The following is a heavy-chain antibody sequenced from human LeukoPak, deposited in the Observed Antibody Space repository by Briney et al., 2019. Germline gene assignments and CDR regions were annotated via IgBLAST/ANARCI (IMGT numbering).Heavy chain of an antibody. CDR3: ARHDAGKWLPYFDY. V-gene: IGHV4-59*08. CDR2: SYYSGST. J-gene: IGHJ4*02. D-gene: IGHD6-19*01. CDR1: GGSISNYY. Sequence: KASETLSLTCTVSGGSISNYYWSWIRQAPGKGLEGVGSSYYSGSTNYNPSLKSRVTISVDTSKNQFSLKLSSVTAADTAVYYCARHDAGKWLPYFDYWGRGTLVTVSS.